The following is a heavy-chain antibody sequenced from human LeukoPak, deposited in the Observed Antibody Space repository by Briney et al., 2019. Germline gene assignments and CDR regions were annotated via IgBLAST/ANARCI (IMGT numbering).Heavy chain of an antibody. CDR2: INHSGST. CDR1: GGSFSGYY. CDR3: ARRDSSGYPDY. Sequence: SETLSLTCAVYGGSFSGYYWSWIRQPPGKGPEWIGEINHSGSTNYNPSLKSRVTISVDTSKNQFSLKLSSVTAADTAVYYCARRDSSGYPDYWGQGTLVTVSS. V-gene: IGHV4-34*01. D-gene: IGHD3-22*01. J-gene: IGHJ4*02.